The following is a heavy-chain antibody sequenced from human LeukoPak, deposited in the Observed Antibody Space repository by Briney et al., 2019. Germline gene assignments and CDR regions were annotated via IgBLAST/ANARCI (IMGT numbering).Heavy chain of an antibody. J-gene: IGHJ3*02. CDR3: ARELGYDYVLSDAFDI. CDR2: IYTSGST. Sequence: XWIXRIYTSGSTNYNPSLKSRVTMSVDTSKNQFSLKLSSVTAADTAVYYCARELGYDYVLSDAFDIWGQGTMVTVSS. V-gene: IGHV4-4*07. D-gene: IGHD3-16*01.